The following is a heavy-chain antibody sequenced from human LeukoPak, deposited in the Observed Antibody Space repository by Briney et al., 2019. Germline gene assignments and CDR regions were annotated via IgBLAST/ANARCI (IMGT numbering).Heavy chain of an antibody. CDR3: ARQPYMLGAYYFDY. V-gene: IGHV4-59*08. D-gene: IGHD1-26*01. CDR2: IFYSGST. CDR1: GGSMSSYY. J-gene: IGHJ4*02. Sequence: SDTLSLTCTVSGGSMSSYYWSWIRQPPGKGLEWIGYIFYSGSTNYNPSLKSRVTLSVDTSKNQFSLKLGSVTAADTAVYYCARQPYMLGAYYFDYWGQGTLVTVSS.